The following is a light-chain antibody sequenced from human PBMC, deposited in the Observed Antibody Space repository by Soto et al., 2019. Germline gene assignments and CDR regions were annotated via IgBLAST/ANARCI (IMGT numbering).Light chain of an antibody. Sequence: EKVMTQFPATLSVSPGERATLSCRASQSVDSSLAWYQQKPGQGLRLLIYGASTRATGVPARFSGSGSGTEFTLTISSLQSEDFAVYYCQQYHNWPPWTFGQGTKVEIK. J-gene: IGKJ1*01. CDR3: QQYHNWPPWT. CDR1: QSVDSS. V-gene: IGKV3-15*01. CDR2: GAS.